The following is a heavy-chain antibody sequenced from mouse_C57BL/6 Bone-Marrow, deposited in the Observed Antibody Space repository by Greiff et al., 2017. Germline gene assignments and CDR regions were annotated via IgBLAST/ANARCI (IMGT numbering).Heavy chain of an antibody. Sequence: QVQLQQPGAELVMPGASVKLSCKASGYTFTSYWMHWVKQRPGQGLEWIGEIDPSDSYTNYNQKFKGKSTLTVDKSSSTAYMLLSSLTSEDSAVYYCARGGYYAMDYWGQGTSVTVSS. CDR3: ARGGYYAMDY. V-gene: IGHV1-69*01. J-gene: IGHJ4*01. CDR1: GYTFTSYW. CDR2: IDPSDSYT.